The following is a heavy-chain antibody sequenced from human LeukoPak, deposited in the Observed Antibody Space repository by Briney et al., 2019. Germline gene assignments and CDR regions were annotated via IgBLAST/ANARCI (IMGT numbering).Heavy chain of an antibody. V-gene: IGHV3-23*01. CDR1: GFTFSSYA. Sequence: PGVSLRLSCAASGFTFSSYAMSWFRQAPGKGLEWVSAISGSGGSTYFADSVKGRFTISRDNAKNSLYLQMNSLRAEDTALYHCARVRLDSSSWPVFDYWGQGTLVTVSS. CDR3: ARVRLDSSSWPVFDY. D-gene: IGHD6-13*01. J-gene: IGHJ4*02. CDR2: ISGSGGST.